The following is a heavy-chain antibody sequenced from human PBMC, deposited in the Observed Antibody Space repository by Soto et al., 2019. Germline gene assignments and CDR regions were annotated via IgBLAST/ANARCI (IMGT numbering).Heavy chain of an antibody. CDR3: RTRGWELFDGIDH. CDR2: IYHSGST. V-gene: IGHV4-4*02. J-gene: IGHJ5*02. CDR1: GGSISSINW. Sequence: PSETLSLTCPVSGGSISSINWWSWVRQPPGKGLEWIGEIYHSGSTNYNPSLNSRVTISVDKSKNQFSLKLSFVTVVYLAVFYCRTRGWELFDGIDHWGQGTLVTVSS. D-gene: IGHD1-26*01.